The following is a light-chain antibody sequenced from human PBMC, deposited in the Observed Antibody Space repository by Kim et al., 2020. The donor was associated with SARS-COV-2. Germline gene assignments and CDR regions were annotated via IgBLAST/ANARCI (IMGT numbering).Light chain of an antibody. CDR3: QQYHNWPPLT. CDR2: GAS. CDR1: QSVGSY. J-gene: IGKJ4*01. Sequence: EIVLTQSPASLSVSPGERVTLTCRASQSVGSYIAWYQQKPRQAPTLLIYGASARATGLPARFSGSGSGTEFTLTITSLQSEDFAVYYCQQYHNWPPLTFGGGTKVDIK. V-gene: IGKV3-15*01.